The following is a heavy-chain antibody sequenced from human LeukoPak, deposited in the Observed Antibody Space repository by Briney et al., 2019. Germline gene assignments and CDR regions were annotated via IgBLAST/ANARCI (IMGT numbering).Heavy chain of an antibody. CDR3: ARDYCRTTSCLES. Sequence: GGSLRLSCAASGFTFNSYGMFWVRQAPGKGLELVAFIWPDGSNKLYGDSVKGRFTISRDNSKNTVYLQMNSLRAEDTAVYYCARDYCRTTSCLESWGQGTLVTVSS. D-gene: IGHD2-2*01. J-gene: IGHJ4*02. V-gene: IGHV3-33*01. CDR2: IWPDGSNK. CDR1: GFTFNSYG.